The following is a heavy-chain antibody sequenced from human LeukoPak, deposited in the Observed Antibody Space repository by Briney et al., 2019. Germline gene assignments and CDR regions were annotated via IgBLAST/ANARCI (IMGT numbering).Heavy chain of an antibody. J-gene: IGHJ6*03. V-gene: IGHV3-30*01. D-gene: IGHD6-19*01. CDR2: ISYDGSNK. CDR1: GFTFSSYA. CDR3: ARDSGAVAGYTPELYYYYMDV. Sequence: GGSLRLSCAASGFTFSSYAMHWVRQAPGKGLEWVAVISYDGSNKYYADSVKGRFTISRDNSKNTLYLQMNSLRAEDTAVYYCARDSGAVAGYTPELYYYYMDVWGKGTAVTVSS.